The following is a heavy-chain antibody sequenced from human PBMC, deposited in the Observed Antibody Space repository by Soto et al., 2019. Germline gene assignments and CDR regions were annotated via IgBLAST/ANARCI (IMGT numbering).Heavy chain of an antibody. D-gene: IGHD2-2*01. J-gene: IGHJ6*02. Sequence: QVQLQESGPGLVNPSGTLSLTCAVSGGSVRSSNWWSWVRQPPGKGLEWIGEIDHSWSTNYNPSLNSRIAISVDKAKKQFSMKLSSVTAADTSVYDCARVVGGYYYGRDVWGQGTTVTVSS. CDR3: ARVVGGYYYGRDV. V-gene: IGHV4-4*02. CDR1: GGSVRSSNW. CDR2: IDHSWST.